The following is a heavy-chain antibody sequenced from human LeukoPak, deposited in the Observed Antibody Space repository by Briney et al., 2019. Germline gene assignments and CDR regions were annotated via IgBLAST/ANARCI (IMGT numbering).Heavy chain of an antibody. D-gene: IGHD2-21*01. CDR1: GYTLTELS. CDR2: CDPEDGET. Sequence: AASVKVSCKVSGYTLTELSMHWVRQAPGKGLEWMGGCDPEDGETIYAQKFQGRVTMTEDTSTDTAYMELSSLRSEDTAVYYCATDLYCGGACYSAFDIWGQGTMVTVSS. CDR3: ATDLYCGGACYSAFDI. J-gene: IGHJ3*02. V-gene: IGHV1-24*01.